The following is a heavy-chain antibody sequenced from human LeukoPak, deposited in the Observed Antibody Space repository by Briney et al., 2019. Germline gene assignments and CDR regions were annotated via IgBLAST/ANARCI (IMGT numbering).Heavy chain of an antibody. J-gene: IGHJ4*02. V-gene: IGHV1-69*04. D-gene: IGHD2-2*01. CDR1: GGTFSSYA. Sequence: SVKVSCKGSGGTFSSYAISWVRQAPGQGLEWMGRIIPILGIANYAQKFQGRVTITADKSTSTAYMELSSLRSEDTAVYYCARDLDCSSTSCYEKAYFDYWGQGTLVTVSS. CDR2: IIPILGIA. CDR3: ARDLDCSSTSCYEKAYFDY.